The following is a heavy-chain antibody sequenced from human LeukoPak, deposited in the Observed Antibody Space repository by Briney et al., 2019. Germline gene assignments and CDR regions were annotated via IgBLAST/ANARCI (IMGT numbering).Heavy chain of an antibody. CDR3: ARGLPGYYDYVWGSYRYNWFDP. Sequence: ASVKVSCKASGYTFTSYDINWVRQATGQGLEWMGWMNPNSGNTGYAQKFQGRVTMTRNTSISTAYTELSSLRSEDTAVYYCARGLPGYYDYVWGSYRYNWFDPWGQGTLVTVSS. CDR2: MNPNSGNT. V-gene: IGHV1-8*01. CDR1: GYTFTSYD. J-gene: IGHJ5*02. D-gene: IGHD3-16*02.